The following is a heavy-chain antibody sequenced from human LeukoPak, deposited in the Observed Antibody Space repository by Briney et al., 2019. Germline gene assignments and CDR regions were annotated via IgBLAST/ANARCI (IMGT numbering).Heavy chain of an antibody. CDR3: ARVERSSGWYDGWGGRYFDL. V-gene: IGHV4-59*01. J-gene: IGHJ2*01. CDR2: IYYSGST. D-gene: IGHD6-19*01. CDR1: GGSISSYY. Sequence: SETLSLTCTVSGGSISSYYWSWIRQPPGKGLEWIGYIYYSGSTNYNPSLKSRVTISVDTSKNQFSLKLSSVTAADTAVYYCARVERSSGWYDGWGGRYFDLWGRGTLVTVSS.